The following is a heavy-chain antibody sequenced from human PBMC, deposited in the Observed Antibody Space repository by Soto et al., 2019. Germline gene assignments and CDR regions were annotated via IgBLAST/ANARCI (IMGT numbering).Heavy chain of an antibody. V-gene: IGHV4-31*03. CDR3: ARAGGCISTCCRRGWFDP. CDR1: GGSISRGGYY. Sequence: QVQLQESSPGLVKPSQTLSLTCTVSGGSISRGGYYWSWIRQHPGQGLEWIGYIYYSGSTYYNPSLTRRVTTSVDPSKNQCSRKLSSVTAADTAVYYCARAGGCISTCCRRGWFDPWGQGTLVTVSS. CDR2: IYYSGST. D-gene: IGHD2-2*01. J-gene: IGHJ5*02.